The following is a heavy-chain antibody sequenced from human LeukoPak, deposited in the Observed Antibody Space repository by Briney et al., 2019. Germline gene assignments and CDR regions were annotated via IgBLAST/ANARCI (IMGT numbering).Heavy chain of an antibody. CDR1: GFTFSSYA. Sequence: GGSLRLSCAASGFTFSSYAMNWVRQAPGKGLEWVSISGSGGSTYYADSVKGRFTISRDNARNTLYLQMNSLRAEDTAIYYCVRDGDAYNFDCWGQGTLVTVSS. D-gene: IGHD5-24*01. CDR2: SGSGGST. CDR3: VRDGDAYNFDC. V-gene: IGHV3-23*01. J-gene: IGHJ4*02.